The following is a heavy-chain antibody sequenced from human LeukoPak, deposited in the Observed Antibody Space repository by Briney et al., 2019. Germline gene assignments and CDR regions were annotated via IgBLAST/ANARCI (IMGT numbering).Heavy chain of an antibody. CDR2: ISADGSRT. D-gene: IGHD5-12*01. CDR1: GFALRTYR. V-gene: IGHV3-74*01. CDR3: GRNRGYDALDY. Sequence: PGGSLRLSCVASGFALRTYRMDWVRQAPGKGPVWISHISADGSRTDYADSVKGRFTIFRDNAKNTLYLQMNSLRAEDTAVYYCGRNRGYDALDYWGQGTLVTVSS. J-gene: IGHJ4*02.